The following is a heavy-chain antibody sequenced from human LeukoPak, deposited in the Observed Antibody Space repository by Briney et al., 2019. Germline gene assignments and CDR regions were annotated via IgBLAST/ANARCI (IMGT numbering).Heavy chain of an antibody. V-gene: IGHV4-61*01. J-gene: IGHJ5*02. CDR3: ARGYCSGGSCYRTILYVNWFDP. CDR1: GDSTSSSYYY. D-gene: IGHD2-15*01. CDR2: IYYSGST. Sequence: PSETLSLTCTVSGDSTSSSYYYWRWLRQPPGTGLEWIGYIYYSGSTNYNPSLKSRVTISVDTSKNQFSLKLSSVTAADTAVYYCARGYCSGGSCYRTILYVNWFDPWGQGTLVTVSS.